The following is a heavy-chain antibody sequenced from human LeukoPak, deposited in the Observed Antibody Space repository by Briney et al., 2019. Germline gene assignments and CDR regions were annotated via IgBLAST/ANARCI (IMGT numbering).Heavy chain of an antibody. Sequence: ASVKVSCKASGYTFTVYYMHWVRQAPGQGLEWMGWINPNSGGTNYAQKFQGRVTMTRDTSISTAYMELSRLRSDDTAVYYCARDPSSSWYISNWFDPWGQGTLVTVSS. J-gene: IGHJ5*02. V-gene: IGHV1-2*02. D-gene: IGHD6-13*01. CDR3: ARDPSSSWYISNWFDP. CDR1: GYTFTVYY. CDR2: INPNSGGT.